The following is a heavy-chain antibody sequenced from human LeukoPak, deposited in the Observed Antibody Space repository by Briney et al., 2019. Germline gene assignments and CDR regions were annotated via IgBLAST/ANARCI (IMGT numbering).Heavy chain of an antibody. V-gene: IGHV1-8*01. J-gene: IGHJ4*02. Sequence: GASVNVSCKASGYTFTIYDINWVRQATGQGLEWMGWMNPNSGNTGYAQKFQGRVTMTRNTSISTAYMELSSLRSEDTAVYYCARGRAGYCSGGSCFFDYWGQGTLVTVSS. CDR3: ARGRAGYCSGGSCFFDY. D-gene: IGHD2-15*01. CDR2: MNPNSGNT. CDR1: GYTFTIYD.